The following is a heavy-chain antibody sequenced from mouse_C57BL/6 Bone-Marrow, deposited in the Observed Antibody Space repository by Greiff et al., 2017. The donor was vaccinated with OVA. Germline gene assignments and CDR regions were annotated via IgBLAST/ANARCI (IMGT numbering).Heavy chain of an antibody. Sequence: EVQRVESGGGLVQSGRSLRLSCATSGFTFSDFYMEWVRQAPGKGLEWIAASRNKANDYTTEYSASVKGRFIVSRDTSQSILYLQMNALRAEDTAIYYCARDALHPYYAMDYWGQGTSVTVSS. J-gene: IGHJ4*01. V-gene: IGHV7-1*01. CDR2: SRNKANDYTT. CDR1: GFTFSDFY. CDR3: ARDALHPYYAMDY.